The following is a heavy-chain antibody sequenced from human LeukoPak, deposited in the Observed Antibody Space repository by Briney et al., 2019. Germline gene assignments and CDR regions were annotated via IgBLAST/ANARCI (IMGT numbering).Heavy chain of an antibody. CDR3: ARARDCSNTSCSHMDV. D-gene: IGHD2-2*01. CDR1: GGSISSGDYH. CDR2: IYYSGST. J-gene: IGHJ6*04. V-gene: IGHV4-30-4*01. Sequence: SETLSLTCTVSGGSISSGDYHWSWIRQPPGKGLEWIGYIYYSGSTYYNPSLKSRVTISVDTSKNQFSLKLSSVTAADTAVYYCARARDCSNTSCSHMDVWGKGTTVTVYS.